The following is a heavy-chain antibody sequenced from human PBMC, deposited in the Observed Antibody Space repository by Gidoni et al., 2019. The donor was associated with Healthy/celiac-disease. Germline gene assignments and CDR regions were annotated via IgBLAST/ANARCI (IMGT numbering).Heavy chain of an antibody. CDR3: ARDGSGDYVRYFDY. J-gene: IGHJ4*02. CDR2: ISSSGSTI. D-gene: IGHD4-17*01. V-gene: IGHV3-48*03. CDR1: GFTFSSYE. Sequence: EVQLVESGGGLVQPGGSLRLSCAASGFTFSSYEMNWVRQAPGKGLEWVSYISSSGSTIYYADSVKGRFTISRDNAKNSLYLQMNSLRAEDTAVYYCARDGSGDYVRYFDYWGQGTLVTVSS.